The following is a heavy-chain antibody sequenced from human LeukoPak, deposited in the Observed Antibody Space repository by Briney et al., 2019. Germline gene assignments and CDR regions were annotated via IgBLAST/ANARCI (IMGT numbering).Heavy chain of an antibody. V-gene: IGHV3-23*01. CDR3: AKELIVVVGGRDV. CDR1: GFTFSTYA. D-gene: IGHD2-21*01. J-gene: IGHJ6*04. Sequence: PGGSLRLSCAASGFTFSTYAMSWVRQAPGKGLEWVSGIRGSGGNKFYADSVKGRFTISRDNSKNTLYLQMNSLRAEDTAVYYCAKELIVVVGGRDVWGKGTTVTVSS. CDR2: IRGSGGNK.